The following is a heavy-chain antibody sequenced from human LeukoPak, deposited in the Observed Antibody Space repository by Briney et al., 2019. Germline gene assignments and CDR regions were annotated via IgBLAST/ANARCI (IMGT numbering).Heavy chain of an antibody. J-gene: IGHJ4*02. CDR2: ISYDGSNK. CDR1: GFTFSSYA. CDR3: ARDESIAAAGTFDY. Sequence: GGSLRLSCAASGFTFSSYAMHWVRQAPGKGLEWVAVISYDGSNKYYADSVKGRFTISRDNSKNTLYLQMNSLRAEDTAVYYCARDESIAAAGTFDYWGQGTLVTVSS. V-gene: IGHV3-30-3*01. D-gene: IGHD6-13*01.